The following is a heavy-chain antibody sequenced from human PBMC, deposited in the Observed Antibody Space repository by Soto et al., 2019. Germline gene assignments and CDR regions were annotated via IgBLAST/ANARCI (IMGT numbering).Heavy chain of an antibody. CDR2: IYYSGST. J-gene: IGHJ2*01. CDR1: GGSISGYY. V-gene: IGHV4-59*12. D-gene: IGHD1-26*01. CDR3: ARDYQYSGSYYGWYFDL. Sequence: PSETLSLTCTVSGGSISGYYWSWIRQPPGKGLEWIGYIYYSGSTNYNPSLKSRVTISVDTSKNQFSLKLSSVTAADTAVYYCARDYQYSGSYYGWYFDLWGRGTLVTVSS.